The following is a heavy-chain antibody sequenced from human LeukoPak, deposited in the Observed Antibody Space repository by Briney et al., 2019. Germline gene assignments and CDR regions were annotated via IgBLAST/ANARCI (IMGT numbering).Heavy chain of an antibody. CDR1: GGSISSYY. CDR2: IYYSGST. J-gene: IGHJ4*02. CDR3: ARGLDGTTDY. Sequence: PETLSLTCTVSGGSISSYYWSWIRQPPGKGLEWIGYIYYSGSTNYNPSLKSRVTISVDTSKNQFSLKLSSVTAADTAVYYCARGLDGTTDYWGQGTLVTVSS. V-gene: IGHV4-59*01. D-gene: IGHD1-7*01.